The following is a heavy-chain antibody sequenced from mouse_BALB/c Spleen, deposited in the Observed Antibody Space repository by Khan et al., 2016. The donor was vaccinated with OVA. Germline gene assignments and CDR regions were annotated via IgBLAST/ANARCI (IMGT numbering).Heavy chain of an antibody. CDR1: GFTFSAYS. J-gene: IGHJ3*01. V-gene: IGHV5-6*01. CDR2: INSDGYYT. CDR3: ASHLTGSFAY. Sequence: EVKLLESGGDLMKPGGSLKLSCAASGFTFSAYSMSWVRQTPDKRLEWVASINSDGYYTYYPDSVQGRFTISRNNANNTPSLQMNSLKYEDTAIYYCASHLTGSFAYWGQGTLVTVSA. D-gene: IGHD4-1*01.